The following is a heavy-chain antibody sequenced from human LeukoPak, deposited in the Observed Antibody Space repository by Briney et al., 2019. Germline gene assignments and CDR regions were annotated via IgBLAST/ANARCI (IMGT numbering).Heavy chain of an antibody. D-gene: IGHD3-16*01. CDR3: AREVITFGGVKVSTYYFDY. V-gene: IGHV1-18*01. CDR1: GYTFTSYG. CDR2: ISAYNGNT. J-gene: IGHJ4*01. Sequence: ASVKVSCKASGYTFTSYGISWVRQAPGQGLEWMGWISAYNGNTNYAQKLQGRVTMTTDTTTSTAYMELRSLRSDETAVYYCAREVITFGGVKVSTYYFDYWGQGTLVTVSS.